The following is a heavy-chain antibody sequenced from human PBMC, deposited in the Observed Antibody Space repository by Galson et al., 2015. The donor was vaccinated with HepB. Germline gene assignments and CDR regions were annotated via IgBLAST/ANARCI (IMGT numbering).Heavy chain of an antibody. D-gene: IGHD1-1*01. CDR3: ARGTPPGY. Sequence: SVKVSCKASGYSFTTYGVNWVRQAPGQGLEWMGRISGYSGDTDYAQKLQGRITMTTDTSTTTAYMELSSLRSEDSAVYYCARGTPPGYWGQGTLVTVSS. J-gene: IGHJ4*02. CDR1: GYSFTTYG. CDR2: ISGYSGDT. V-gene: IGHV1-18*01.